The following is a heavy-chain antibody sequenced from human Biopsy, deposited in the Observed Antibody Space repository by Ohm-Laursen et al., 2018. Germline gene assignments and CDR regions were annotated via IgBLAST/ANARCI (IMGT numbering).Heavy chain of an antibody. J-gene: IGHJ6*02. D-gene: IGHD1/OR15-1a*01. CDR1: GFTFISYG. CDR3: AKGWREEQYYAMDV. CDR2: ISGGGSRT. V-gene: IGHV3-23*01. Sequence: SLRLSCTASGFTFISYGMNWVRQAPGKGPEWVSAISGGGSRTFYIDSVRGRFTISRDNSKNTLYLQMNSLRADDTAVYYCAKGWREEQYYAMDVWGQGTTVTVSS.